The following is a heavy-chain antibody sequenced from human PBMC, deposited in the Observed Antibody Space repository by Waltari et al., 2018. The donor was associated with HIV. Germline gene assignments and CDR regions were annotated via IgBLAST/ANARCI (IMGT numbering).Heavy chain of an antibody. J-gene: IGHJ5*02. CDR2: FSGRGSTT. CDR1: GFIFSNYD. V-gene: IGHV3-23*01. Sequence: EVQLLESGGGLAQPGGSRRISCAASGFIFSNYDMHLIRHSPGKGLEWISLFSGRGSTTYYTDSVKGRFIISRDNSRNILFLQMNNLRVEDTAVYYCAKDGGSYSGWYDPWGQGTLVTVSS. CDR3: AKDGGSYSGWYDP. D-gene: IGHD1-26*01.